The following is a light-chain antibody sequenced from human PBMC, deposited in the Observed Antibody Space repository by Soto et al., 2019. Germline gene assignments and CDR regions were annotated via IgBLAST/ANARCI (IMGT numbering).Light chain of an antibody. CDR1: SSNIGSKT. J-gene: IGLJ3*02. V-gene: IGLV1-44*01. Sequence: QSVLTQPPSASGTPGQRVTISCSGSSSNIGSKTVNWYQQLPGTAPKVLIYSNNQRPSGVPDRFSGSKSGTSASLAISGLQSEDEADYCCAAWDDSLNGWVFGGGTKLTVL. CDR2: SNN. CDR3: AAWDDSLNGWV.